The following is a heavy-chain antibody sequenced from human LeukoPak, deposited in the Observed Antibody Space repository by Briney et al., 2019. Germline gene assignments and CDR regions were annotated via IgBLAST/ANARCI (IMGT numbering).Heavy chain of an antibody. Sequence: SETLSLTCTVSGYSISSGYYWSWIRQPAGKGLEWIGCIYTTGGTNYNPSLKSRVTMSVDTSKNQFSLKLTSVTAADTAVYYCARDGGRTSSDAVEIWGQGTMVIVSS. CDR3: ARDGGRTSSDAVEI. CDR1: GYSISSGYY. D-gene: IGHD2-2*01. V-gene: IGHV4-4*07. J-gene: IGHJ3*02. CDR2: IYTTGGT.